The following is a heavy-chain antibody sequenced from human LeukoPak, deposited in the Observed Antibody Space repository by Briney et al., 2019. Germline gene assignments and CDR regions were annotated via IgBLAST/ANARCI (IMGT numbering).Heavy chain of an antibody. V-gene: IGHV1-69*05. J-gene: IGHJ4*02. CDR1: GGTFSSYA. D-gene: IGHD3-10*01. CDR2: IIPIFGTA. Sequence: SVKVSCKASGGTFSSYAISWVRQPPGQGLEWMGRIIPIFGTANYAQKFQGRVTITTDESTSTAYMELSSLRSGDTAVYYCARDGTYGSGSPMWGQGTLVTVSS. CDR3: ARDGTYGSGSPM.